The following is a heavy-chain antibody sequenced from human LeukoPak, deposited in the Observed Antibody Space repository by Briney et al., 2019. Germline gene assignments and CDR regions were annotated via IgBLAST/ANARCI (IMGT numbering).Heavy chain of an antibody. V-gene: IGHV3-7*01. J-gene: IGHJ6*03. CDR2: IKQDGSEK. Sequence: GGSLRLSCAASGFTFSSYWMSWVRQAPGKGLEWVANIKQDGSEKYYVDSVKGRFTISRDNAKNSLYLQMNSLRAEDTAVYYCARGYYDFWSGYYTHYYYHYMDVWGKGTTVTVSS. CDR3: ARGYYDFWSGYYTHYYYHYMDV. CDR1: GFTFSSYW. D-gene: IGHD3-3*01.